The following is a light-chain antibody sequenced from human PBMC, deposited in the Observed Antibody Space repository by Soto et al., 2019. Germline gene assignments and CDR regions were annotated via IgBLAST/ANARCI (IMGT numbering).Light chain of an antibody. CDR3: TSYTSISTYV. V-gene: IGLV2-14*01. CDR2: EVS. J-gene: IGLJ1*01. CDR1: SSDVGGYNH. Sequence: QSALPQPASVSESPGQSITISFSGTSSDVGGYNHVSWYQQHADKAPKLLIHEVSNRPSGVSNRFSGSKSGNTASLTISGLQAEDEADYYCTSYTSISTYVFGTGTKVTVL.